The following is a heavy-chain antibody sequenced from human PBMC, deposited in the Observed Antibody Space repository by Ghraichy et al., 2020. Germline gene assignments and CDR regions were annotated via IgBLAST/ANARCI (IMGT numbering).Heavy chain of an antibody. J-gene: IGHJ4*02. CDR3: AREDYYDSSGYYAGY. CDR1: GFTVSSNY. Sequence: GESLNISCAASGFTVSSNYMSWVRQAPGKGLEWVSVIYSGGSAYYADSVKGRFTISRDNSKNTLYLQMNSLRAEDTAVYYCAREDYYDSSGYYAGYWGQGTLVTVSS. D-gene: IGHD3-22*01. V-gene: IGHV3-66*01. CDR2: IYSGGSA.